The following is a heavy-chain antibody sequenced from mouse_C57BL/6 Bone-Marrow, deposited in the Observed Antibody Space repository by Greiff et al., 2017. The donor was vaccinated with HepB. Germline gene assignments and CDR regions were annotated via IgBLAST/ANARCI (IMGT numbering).Heavy chain of an antibody. CDR2: ILPGSGST. V-gene: IGHV1-9*01. CDR3: ATHTYYSNFWYFDV. D-gene: IGHD2-5*01. J-gene: IGHJ1*03. Sequence: QVQLQQSGAELMKPGASVKLSCKATGYTFTGYWIEWVKQRPGHGLEWIGEILPGSGSTNYNEKFKGKATFTADTSSTTAYMPLSSLTTADSAIYYCATHTYYSNFWYFDVWGTGTTVTVAS. CDR1: GYTFTGYW.